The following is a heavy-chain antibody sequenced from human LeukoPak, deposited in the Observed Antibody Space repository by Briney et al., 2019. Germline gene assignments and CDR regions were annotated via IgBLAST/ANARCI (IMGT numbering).Heavy chain of an antibody. CDR2: ISYDGSNK. Sequence: GGSLRLSCAASGFTFSNYGMHWVRQAPGKGLEWVAVISYDGSNKYFADSVKGRFTISRDNSKSTLDLQMNSLRVEDAAVYYCARGTFGVVISPAYYYYGMDVWGQGTTVTVSS. J-gene: IGHJ6*02. CDR1: GFTFSNYG. D-gene: IGHD3-3*01. V-gene: IGHV3-30*03. CDR3: ARGTFGVVISPAYYYYGMDV.